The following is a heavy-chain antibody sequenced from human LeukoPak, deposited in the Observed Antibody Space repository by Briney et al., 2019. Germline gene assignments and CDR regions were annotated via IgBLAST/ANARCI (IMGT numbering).Heavy chain of an antibody. CDR1: GFTFDDYG. CDR2: INWNGGST. CDR3: ARDSGKGYFHISFNY. V-gene: IGHV3-20*04. D-gene: IGHD1-14*01. J-gene: IGHJ4*02. Sequence: GGSLRLSCAASGFTFDDYGMSWVRQAPGKRLEWVSGINWNGGSTGYADSVKGRFTISRDNAKNSLYLQMNSLRAEDTALYYCARDSGKGYFHISFNYWGQGTLVTVSS.